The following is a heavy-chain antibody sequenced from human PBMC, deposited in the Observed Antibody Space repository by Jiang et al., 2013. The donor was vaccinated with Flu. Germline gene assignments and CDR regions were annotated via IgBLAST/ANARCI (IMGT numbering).Heavy chain of an antibody. D-gene: IGHD2-15*01. CDR3: ARGQVEYCSGGSCYFGGY. Sequence: GGTFSSYAISWVRQAPGQGLEWMGGIIPIFGTANYAQKFQGRVTITADESTSTAYMELSSLRSEDTAVYYCARGQVEYCSGGSCYFGGYWGQGTLVTVSS. J-gene: IGHJ4*02. CDR2: IIPIFGTA. CDR1: GGTFSSYA. V-gene: IGHV1-69*01.